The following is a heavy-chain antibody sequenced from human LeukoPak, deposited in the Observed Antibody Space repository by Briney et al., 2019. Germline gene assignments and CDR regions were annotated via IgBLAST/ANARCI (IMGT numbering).Heavy chain of an antibody. CDR3: ARDYFPVAGTDY. CDR1: GYTFTGYY. D-gene: IGHD6-19*01. Sequence: ASVKVYCKASGYTFTGYYMHWVRQAPGQGLEWMGWINPNSGGTNYAQKFQGRVTMTRDTSISTAYMELSRLRSDDTAVYYCARDYFPVAGTDYWGQGTLVTVSS. J-gene: IGHJ4*02. CDR2: INPNSGGT. V-gene: IGHV1-2*02.